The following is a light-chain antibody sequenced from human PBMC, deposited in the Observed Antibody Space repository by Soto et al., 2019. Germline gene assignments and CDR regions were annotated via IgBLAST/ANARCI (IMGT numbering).Light chain of an antibody. CDR3: SSYTSSRTYV. V-gene: IGLV2-18*02. J-gene: IGLJ1*01. Sequence: QSVLTQPPSVSGSPGQSVAISCTGTSSDVGSYNRVSWYQQPPGTAPKLMIYDVSYRPSGVTDRFSGSKSGNTASLTISGLQAEDEADYYCSSYTSSRTYVFGAGTKLTVL. CDR2: DVS. CDR1: SSDVGSYNR.